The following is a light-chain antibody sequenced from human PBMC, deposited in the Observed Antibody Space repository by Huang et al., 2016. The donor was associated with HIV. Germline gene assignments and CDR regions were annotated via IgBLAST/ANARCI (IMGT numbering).Light chain of an antibody. J-gene: IGKJ5*01. CDR1: HGISNY. Sequence: IQLTQSPSSLSASVGDRVTITCRASHGISNYLSWYQQKPGKAPKLLIYAASTLQRGVPSRFSGSGSGTDFTLTISSLQPEDFATYYCQHLNSPITFGQGTRLEIK. CDR3: QHLNSPIT. CDR2: AAS. V-gene: IGKV1-9*01.